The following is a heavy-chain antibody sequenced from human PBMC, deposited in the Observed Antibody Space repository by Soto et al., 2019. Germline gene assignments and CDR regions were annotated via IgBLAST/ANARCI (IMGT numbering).Heavy chain of an antibody. J-gene: IGHJ4*02. V-gene: IGHV3-30*03. D-gene: IGHD4-4*01. CDR1: GFTFSDFG. CDR3: ARDLTDYNYEYKFGF. Sequence: QVQLVESGGGEVQPGRSLGLSCAASGFTFSDFGMHWVRQSPGKGLEWVAVISFEGSNKYFAESVKGRFTISRDDSKNTVYLQMNSLRPEDTAVYYCARDLTDYNYEYKFGFWGQGTLVTVSS. CDR2: ISFEGSNK.